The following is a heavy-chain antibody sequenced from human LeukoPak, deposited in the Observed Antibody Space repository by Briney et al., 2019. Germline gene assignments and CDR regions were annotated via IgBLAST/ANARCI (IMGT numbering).Heavy chain of an antibody. CDR2: IKQDGSEK. CDR3: ARDVALSGYDYVWGSPFDY. Sequence: GGSLRLSCAASGFTFSSYWMGWVRQAPGKGLEWVANIKQDGSEKYYVDSVKGRFTISRDNAKNSLYLQMNSLRAEDTAVYYCARDVALSGYDYVWGSPFDYWGQGTLVTVSS. J-gene: IGHJ4*02. CDR1: GFTFSSYW. V-gene: IGHV3-7*01. D-gene: IGHD3-16*01.